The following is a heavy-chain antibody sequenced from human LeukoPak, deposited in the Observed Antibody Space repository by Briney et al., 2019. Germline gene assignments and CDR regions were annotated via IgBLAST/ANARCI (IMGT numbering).Heavy chain of an antibody. CDR1: GGSFSGYY. Sequence: PSETLSLTCAVYGGSFSGYYWSWIRQPPGKGLEWIGEINHSGSTNYNPSLKSRVTISVDTSKNQFSLKLSSVTAADTAVYYCARHVDGGNSRYYFDYWGQGTLVTVSS. CDR2: INHSGST. J-gene: IGHJ4*02. V-gene: IGHV4-34*01. CDR3: ARHVDGGNSRYYFDY. D-gene: IGHD4-23*01.